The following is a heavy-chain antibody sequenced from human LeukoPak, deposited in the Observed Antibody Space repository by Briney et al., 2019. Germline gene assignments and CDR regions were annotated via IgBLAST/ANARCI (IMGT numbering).Heavy chain of an antibody. V-gene: IGHV4-39*01. CDR2: IYYSGTT. CDR1: GGSISSSHYY. Sequence: SETLSLTCTVSGGSISSSHYYWGWIRQPPGKGLEWIGNIYYSGTTYYNPSLESRVTISEDTSKNQFSLTLRSVTAADTAVYYCARQISDYYYYYIDVWGKGTTVTVSS. CDR3: ARQISDYYYYYIDV. J-gene: IGHJ6*03. D-gene: IGHD3-3*01.